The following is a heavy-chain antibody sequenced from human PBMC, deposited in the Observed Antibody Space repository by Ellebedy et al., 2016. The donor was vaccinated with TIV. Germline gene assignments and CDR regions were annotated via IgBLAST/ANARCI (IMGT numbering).Heavy chain of an antibody. D-gene: IGHD1-1*01. J-gene: IGHJ4*02. CDR1: GFTVSSNY. Sequence: GESLKISCAASGFTVSSNYMSWVRQAPGKGLEWVSVIYSGGSTYYADSVKGRFTISRHNSKNTLYLQMNSLRAEDTAVYYCARDLDAPGDYWGQGTLVTVSS. CDR3: ARDLDAPGDY. V-gene: IGHV3-53*04. CDR2: IYSGGST.